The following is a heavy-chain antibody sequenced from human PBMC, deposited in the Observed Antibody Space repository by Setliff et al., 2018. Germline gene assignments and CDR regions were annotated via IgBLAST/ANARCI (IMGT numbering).Heavy chain of an antibody. CDR2: INSWGTTK. CDR3: ARDGGMGMVKGYYYGLDA. J-gene: IGHJ6*02. V-gene: IGHV3-48*03. CDR1: GFTFSNHG. D-gene: IGHD5-18*01. Sequence: GGSLRLSCAVSGFTFSNHGMNWVRQAPGKGLEWVSYINSWGTTKYYADSVKGRFTISRDNAKNSLYLDLNSLRGEDMAVYYCARDGGMGMVKGYYYGLDAWGPGTSVTVSS.